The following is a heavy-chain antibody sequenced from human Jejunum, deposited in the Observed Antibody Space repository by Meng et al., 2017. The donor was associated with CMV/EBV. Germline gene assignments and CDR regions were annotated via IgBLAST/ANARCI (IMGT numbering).Heavy chain of an antibody. CDR2: INQDGSEK. V-gene: IGHV3-7*01. CDR1: GFTFSIYL. Sequence: CDASGFTFSIYLMTWVRQAPGKGLEWVANINQDGSEKNYVDSVKGRFTVSRDNARNSLYLQMNSLRAEDTSLYYCASSYYETGDYWGQGTLVTVSS. J-gene: IGHJ4*02. D-gene: IGHD3-22*01. CDR3: ASSYYETGDY.